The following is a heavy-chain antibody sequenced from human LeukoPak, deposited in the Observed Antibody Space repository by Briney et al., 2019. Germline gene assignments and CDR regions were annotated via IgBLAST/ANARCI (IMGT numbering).Heavy chain of an antibody. J-gene: IGHJ3*02. D-gene: IGHD5-12*01. V-gene: IGHV4-39*01. CDR2: IYYSGST. CDR1: GGSISSSSFY. Sequence: PSETLSLTCTVYGGSISSSSFYWGWIRQPPGKGLEWIGGIYYSGSTYYNPSLKSRVTISVGTSKNQFSLKLNSVTAADTAVYYCARHSRSGYSGYENAFDIWGQGTMVTVSS. CDR3: ARHSRSGYSGYENAFDI.